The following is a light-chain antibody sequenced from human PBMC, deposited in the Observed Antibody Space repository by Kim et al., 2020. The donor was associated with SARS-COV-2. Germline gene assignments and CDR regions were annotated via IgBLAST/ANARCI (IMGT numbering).Light chain of an antibody. V-gene: IGKV1-39*01. Sequence: DIQMTQSPSSLSASVGDRVTITCRASQSISSYLNWYQQKPGKAPKLLIYAASSLQSGVPSRFSGSGSGTDFTLTISSLQPVDFATYYCQQSYSTPNFGGGTKVDIK. J-gene: IGKJ4*01. CDR1: QSISSY. CDR3: QQSYSTPN. CDR2: AAS.